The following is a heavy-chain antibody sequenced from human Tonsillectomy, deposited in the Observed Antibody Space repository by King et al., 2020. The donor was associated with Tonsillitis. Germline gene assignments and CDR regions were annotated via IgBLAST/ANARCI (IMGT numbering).Heavy chain of an antibody. CDR2: IKQDGSEK. V-gene: IGHV3-7*01. D-gene: IGHD3-9*01. CDR1: RFTFSSYW. Sequence: VQLVESGGGLVQPGGSLRLSCAASRFTFSSYWMNWVRQAPGKGLEWVANIKQDGSEKYYVDSVKGRLTISRDNAKNSLYLQINNLRAEDTAVYYCTRDRVITIYYYYGMDVWGQGTTVTVSS. CDR3: TRDRVITIYYYYGMDV. J-gene: IGHJ6*02.